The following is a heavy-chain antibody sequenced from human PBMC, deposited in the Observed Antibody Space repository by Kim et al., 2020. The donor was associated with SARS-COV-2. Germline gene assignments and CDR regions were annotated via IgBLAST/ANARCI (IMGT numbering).Heavy chain of an antibody. D-gene: IGHD1-26*01. Sequence: ASVKVSCKASGYTFTSYGISWVRQAPGQGLEWMGWISAYNGNTNYAQKLQGRVTMTTDTSTSTAYMELRSLRSDDTAVYYCAREKIVGAIEGAFDIWGQGTMVTVSS. J-gene: IGHJ3*02. CDR3: AREKIVGAIEGAFDI. V-gene: IGHV1-18*01. CDR1: GYTFTSYG. CDR2: ISAYNGNT.